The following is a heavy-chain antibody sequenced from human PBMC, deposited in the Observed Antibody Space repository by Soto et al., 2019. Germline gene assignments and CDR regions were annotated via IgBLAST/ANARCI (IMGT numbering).Heavy chain of an antibody. D-gene: IGHD3-22*01. CDR2: ISGSGGST. CDR1: GFTFSSYA. V-gene: IGHV3-23*01. Sequence: GGSLRLSCAASGFTFSSYAMSWVRQAPGKGLEWVSAISGSGGSTYYADSVKGRFTISRDNSKNTLYLQMNSLRAQDTAVYYSARVGNYYDSSGPTLLDYWGRGTLVTVSS. CDR3: ARVGNYYDSSGPTLLDY. J-gene: IGHJ4*02.